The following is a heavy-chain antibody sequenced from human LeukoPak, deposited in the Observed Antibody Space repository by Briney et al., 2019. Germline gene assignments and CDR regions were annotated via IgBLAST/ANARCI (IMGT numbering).Heavy chain of an antibody. D-gene: IGHD3-10*01. CDR2: IYYSGST. Sequence: PSETLSLTCTVSGGSISSYYWSWIRQPPGKGLEWIGYIYYSGSTNYNPSLKSRVTISVGTSKNQFSLKLSSVTAADTAVYYCARGIGWFGEFNNWFDPWGQGTLVTVSS. CDR1: GGSISSYY. V-gene: IGHV4-59*01. CDR3: ARGIGWFGEFNNWFDP. J-gene: IGHJ5*02.